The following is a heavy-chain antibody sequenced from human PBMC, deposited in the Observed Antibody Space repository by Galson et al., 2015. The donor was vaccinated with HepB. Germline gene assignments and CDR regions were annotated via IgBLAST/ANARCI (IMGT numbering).Heavy chain of an antibody. CDR3: AKAMVQGVSAPFDY. Sequence: LRLSCAASGFTFSSYGMHWVRQAPGKGLEWVAVISYDGSNKYYADSVEGRFTISRDNSKNTLYLQMNSLRAEDTAVYYCAKAMVQGVSAPFDYWGQGTLVTVSS. D-gene: IGHD3-10*01. CDR2: ISYDGSNK. J-gene: IGHJ4*02. CDR1: GFTFSSYG. V-gene: IGHV3-30*18.